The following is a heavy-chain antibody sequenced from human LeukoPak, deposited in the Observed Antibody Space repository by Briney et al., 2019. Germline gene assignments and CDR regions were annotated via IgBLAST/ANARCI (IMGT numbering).Heavy chain of an antibody. V-gene: IGHV4-38-2*02. CDR2: IYHSGST. D-gene: IGHD5-12*01. CDR1: GYSISSGYY. J-gene: IGHJ4*02. Sequence: SETLSLTCTVSGYSISSGYYWGWIRQPPGKGLEWIGNIYHSGSTYYNPSLKSRVTISLDTSKNQFSLKLSSVTAADTAVYCCARKDPGYSGYSDFDYWGQGTLVTVSS. CDR3: ARKDPGYSGYSDFDY.